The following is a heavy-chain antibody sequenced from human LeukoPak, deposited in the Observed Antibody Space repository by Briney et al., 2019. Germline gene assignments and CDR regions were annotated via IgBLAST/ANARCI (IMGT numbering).Heavy chain of an antibody. D-gene: IGHD3-9*01. CDR3: ARGKFENP. CDR2: IFYTGDT. V-gene: IGHV4-59*01. J-gene: IGHJ5*02. CDR1: AGSITTYY. Sequence: PSETLSLTCPVSAGSITTYYWSWIRQPPGKGLEWVGYIFYTGDTSFSPSLKSRVTISLDTSENQFSLKLSSVTAADTAVYYCARGKFENPWGQGTLVTVSS.